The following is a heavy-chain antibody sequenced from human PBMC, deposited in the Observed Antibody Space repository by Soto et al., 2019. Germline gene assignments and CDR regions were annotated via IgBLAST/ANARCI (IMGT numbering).Heavy chain of an antibody. CDR2: IIPILGIA. V-gene: IGHV1-69*02. Sequence: SVKVSCKASGGTFSSYTISWVRQAPGQGLEWMGRIIPILGIANYAQKFQGRVTITADKSTSTAYMELSSLRSEDTAVYYCAREGAPDRWQQSNGFVPGGQEPLAPASS. CDR3: AREGAPDRWQQSNGFVP. D-gene: IGHD3-16*01. J-gene: IGHJ5*02. CDR1: GGTFSSYT.